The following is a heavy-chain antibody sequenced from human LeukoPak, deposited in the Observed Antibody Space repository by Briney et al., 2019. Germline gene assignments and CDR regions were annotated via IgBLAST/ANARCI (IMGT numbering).Heavy chain of an antibody. V-gene: IGHV4-38-2*01. CDR3: ARGTRGLEWLANDAFDI. Sequence: SETLSLTCAVSGYSISSGYYWGWIRQPPGKGLEWSGRIYHSGSTYYNPSLKSRVTISVDTSKNQFSLKLSSVTAADAAVYYCARGTRGLEWLANDAFDIWGQGTMVTVSS. J-gene: IGHJ3*02. CDR2: IYHSGST. CDR1: GYSISSGYY. D-gene: IGHD3-3*01.